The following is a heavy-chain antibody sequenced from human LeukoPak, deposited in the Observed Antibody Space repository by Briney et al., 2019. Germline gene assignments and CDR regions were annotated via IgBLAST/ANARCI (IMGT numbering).Heavy chain of an antibody. CDR2: IYPGDSDT. Sequence: GESLKISCKRSGYSFTSYWIGWVRQMPGKGLEWMGIIYPGDSDTRYSPSFQGQVTISADKSISTAYLQWSSLKAPDTAMYYCARLSPKLRFLEWLLPYYFDYWGQGTLVTVSS. J-gene: IGHJ4*02. CDR1: GYSFTSYW. V-gene: IGHV5-51*01. CDR3: ARLSPKLRFLEWLLPYYFDY. D-gene: IGHD3-3*01.